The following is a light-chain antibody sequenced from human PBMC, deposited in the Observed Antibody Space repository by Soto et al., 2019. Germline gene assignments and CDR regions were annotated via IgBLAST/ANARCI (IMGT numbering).Light chain of an antibody. CDR1: SSNIGSNY. CDR2: KNN. CDR3: AAWDDSLSAYV. J-gene: IGLJ1*01. V-gene: IGLV1-47*01. Sequence: QSVLTQPPSASGTPGQRVTISCTGSSSNIGSNYVYWYQQLPETAPKLLIYKNNQRPLGVPDRFPASKSGTSASLAISELRSEDEADYYCAAWDDSLSAYVFGPGTKLTVL.